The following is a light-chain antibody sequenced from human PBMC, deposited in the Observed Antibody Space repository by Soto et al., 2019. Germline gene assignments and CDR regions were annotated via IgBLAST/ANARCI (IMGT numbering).Light chain of an antibody. V-gene: IGKV1-9*01. Sequence: DIQLTQSPSFLSASVGDRGTITCRASQGINNHLAWYQQKPGKAPKLLIYSVSTLQSGVPSMFSGSGSGTEFTLTISSRQPEDFASYYCQQINSLPITFGQGTRLEIK. CDR2: SVS. CDR3: QQINSLPIT. CDR1: QGINNH. J-gene: IGKJ5*01.